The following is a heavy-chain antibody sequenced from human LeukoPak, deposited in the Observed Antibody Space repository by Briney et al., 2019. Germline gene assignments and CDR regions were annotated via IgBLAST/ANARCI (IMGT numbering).Heavy chain of an antibody. J-gene: IGHJ3*02. CDR1: GGSISSGSYF. Sequence: SETLSLTCTVSGGSISSGSYFWNWIRQPAGKGLEWIGRIYTSGSTDYNPSLKSRVTISLDTSKNQFSLKLSSVTAADTAAYYCARGGYYDSSGSRDAFDIWGQGTMVTVSS. D-gene: IGHD3-22*01. CDR3: ARGGYYDSSGSRDAFDI. V-gene: IGHV4-61*02. CDR2: IYTSGST.